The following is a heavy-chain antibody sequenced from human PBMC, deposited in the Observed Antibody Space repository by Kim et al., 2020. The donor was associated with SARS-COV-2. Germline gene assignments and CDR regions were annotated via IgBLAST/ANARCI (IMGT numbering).Heavy chain of an antibody. D-gene: IGHD3-10*01. V-gene: IGHV4-59*01. CDR3: ARVASFGELIFDY. J-gene: IGHJ4*02. Sequence: YNPSLKSRVTISVDTSKNQFSLKLSSVTAADTAVYYCARVASFGELIFDYWGQGTLVTVSS.